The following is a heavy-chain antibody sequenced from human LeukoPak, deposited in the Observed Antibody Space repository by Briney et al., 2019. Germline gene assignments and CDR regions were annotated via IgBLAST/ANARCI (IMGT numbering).Heavy chain of an antibody. CDR3: ARVYGGNRLDN. CDR2: IYHSGRT. D-gene: IGHD4-23*01. J-gene: IGHJ5*02. Sequence: SETLSLTCAVSGGSISSNTDWWSWVRQPPGKGLEWIGEIYHSGRTNYNPSLKGRVTISVDKSKNQFNLKLSSVTAADTAVYYCARVYGGNRLDNWGQGALVTVSS. CDR1: GGSISSNTDW. V-gene: IGHV4-4*02.